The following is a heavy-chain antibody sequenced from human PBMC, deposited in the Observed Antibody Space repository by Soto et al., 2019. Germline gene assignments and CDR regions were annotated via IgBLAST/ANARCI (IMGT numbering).Heavy chain of an antibody. Sequence: ASVKASCKASGYTFTSYDMNWVRQATGQGLEWMGWMNPNSGNTGYAQKFQGRVTMTRNTSISTAYMELSSLRSEDTAVYYCAREPRNDYINWFDPWGQGTLVTVSS. D-gene: IGHD4-4*01. J-gene: IGHJ5*02. CDR1: GYTFTSYD. CDR3: AREPRNDYINWFDP. CDR2: MNPNSGNT. V-gene: IGHV1-8*01.